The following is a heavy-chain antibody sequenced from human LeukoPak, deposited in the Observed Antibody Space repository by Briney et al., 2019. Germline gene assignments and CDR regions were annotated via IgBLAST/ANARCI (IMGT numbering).Heavy chain of an antibody. CDR2: ISSSSSYI. CDR3: ARDLYDSSGYFQSDDYYGMDV. D-gene: IGHD3-22*01. J-gene: IGHJ6*02. CDR1: GFTFSSYS. V-gene: IGHV3-21*01. Sequence: PGGSLRLSCAASGFTFSSYSMNWVRQAPGKGLEWASSISSSSSYIYYADSVKGRFTISRNNAKNSLYLQMNSLRAEDTAVYYCARDLYDSSGYFQSDDYYGMDVWGQGTTVTVSS.